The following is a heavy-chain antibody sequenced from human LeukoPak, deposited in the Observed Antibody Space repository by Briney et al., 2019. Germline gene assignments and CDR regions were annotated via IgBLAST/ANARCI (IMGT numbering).Heavy chain of an antibody. CDR1: GGSSSSYY. Sequence: SDTLSLTCTISGGSSSSYYWSWIRQPPGKGLEWIGYIYYSGSTNYNPSLKSRVTISVDTSKNQFSLKLSSVTAADTAVYYCARVIGDYAIDYWGQGTLVTVSS. V-gene: IGHV4-59*01. J-gene: IGHJ4*02. CDR3: ARVIGDYAIDY. CDR2: IYYSGST. D-gene: IGHD4-17*01.